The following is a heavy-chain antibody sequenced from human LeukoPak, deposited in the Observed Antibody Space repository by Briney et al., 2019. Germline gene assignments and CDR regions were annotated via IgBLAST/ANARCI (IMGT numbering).Heavy chain of an antibody. Sequence: PGGSLRLSCAASGFIFRDYSMTWIRQAPGKGLEWLSYITSGGSSISYADSVKGRFTVSRDNAKNSLYLQMNSLRAEDTAVYYCVRLRGGNNYALGPFDFWGQAPVITFSS. D-gene: IGHD5-18*01. J-gene: IGHJ4*02. V-gene: IGHV3-11*04. CDR3: VRLRGGNNYALGPFDF. CDR1: GFIFRDYS. CDR2: ITSGGSSI.